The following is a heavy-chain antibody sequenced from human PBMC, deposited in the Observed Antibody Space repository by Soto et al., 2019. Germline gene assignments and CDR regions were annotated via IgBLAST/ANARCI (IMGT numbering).Heavy chain of an antibody. CDR1: GDSVSSNSAA. CDR3: ARDLPKYSSSWTRYGMDV. D-gene: IGHD6-13*01. CDR2: TYYRSKWYN. Sequence: SQTLSLTCAISGDSVSSNSAAWNWIRQSPSRGLEWLGRTYYRSKWYNDYAVSVKSRITINPDTSKNQFSLQLNSMTPEDTAVYYCARDLPKYSSSWTRYGMDVWGQGTTVTVSS. J-gene: IGHJ6*02. V-gene: IGHV6-1*01.